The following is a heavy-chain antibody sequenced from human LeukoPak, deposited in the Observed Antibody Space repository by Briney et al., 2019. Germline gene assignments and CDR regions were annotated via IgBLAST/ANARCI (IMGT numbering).Heavy chain of an antibody. CDR1: GYTFTSYG. J-gene: IGHJ6*02. D-gene: IGHD3-22*01. V-gene: IGHV1-18*01. CDR2: ISAYNGKR. CDR3: SREPDRDYYDSSGKSMDV. Sequence: SVKVSCTASGYTFTSYGTNWARQAPRPGLDRMGWISAYNGKRNYSQKLQDRRTITTDTSTSKPYMELRSLRSADTAVDYFSREPDRDYYDSSGKSMDVWGQGTTVTVSS.